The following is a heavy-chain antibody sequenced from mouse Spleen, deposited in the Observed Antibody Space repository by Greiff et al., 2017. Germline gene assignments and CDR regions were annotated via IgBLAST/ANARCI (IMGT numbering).Heavy chain of an antibody. CDR2: ISSGSSTI. CDR1: GFTFSDYG. V-gene: IGHV5-17*01. CDR3: AREGYGNYGADY. J-gene: IGHJ2*01. D-gene: IGHD2-10*02. Sequence: EVMLVESGGGLVKPGGSLKLSCAASGFTFSDYGMHWVRQAPEKGLEWVAYISSGSSTIYYADTVKGRFTISRDNAKNTLFLQMTSLRSEDTAMYYCAREGYGNYGADYWGQGTTLTVSS.